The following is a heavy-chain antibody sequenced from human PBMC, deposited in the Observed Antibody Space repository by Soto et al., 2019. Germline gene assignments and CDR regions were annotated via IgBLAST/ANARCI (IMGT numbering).Heavy chain of an antibody. J-gene: IGHJ6*02. CDR2: IYYSGST. CDR3: AGIFWGTSSDYYYYGMDV. V-gene: IGHV4-31*09. CDR1: GGSISSGGYY. Sequence: QVQLQESGPGLVKPSQTLSLTCTVSGGSISSGGYYWSWIRQHPGKGLEWIGYIYYSGSTNYNPSLKSRVTISVDKSKNQFSLKLSSVTAADTAVYYCAGIFWGTSSDYYYYGMDVWGQGTTVTVSS. D-gene: IGHD2-2*01.